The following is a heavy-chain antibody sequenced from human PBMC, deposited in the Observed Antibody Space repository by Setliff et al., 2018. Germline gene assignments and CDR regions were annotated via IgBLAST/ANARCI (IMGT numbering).Heavy chain of an antibody. CDR1: GGSFRNSG. CDR3: AKASVWVVDANCGSFDV. D-gene: IGHD2-15*01. J-gene: IGHJ3*01. CDR2: IVPIYGPA. V-gene: IGHV1-69*05. Sequence: SVKVSCKASGGSFRNSGSGWVRQAPGQGLEWIGGIVPIYGPAKYAQKFQGRVEITTDESTNTAYMELSSLISDDTATYYCAKASVWVVDANCGSFDVWGQGTVVTVSS.